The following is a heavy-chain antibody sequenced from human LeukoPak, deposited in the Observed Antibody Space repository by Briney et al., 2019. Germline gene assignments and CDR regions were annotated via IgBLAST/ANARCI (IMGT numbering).Heavy chain of an antibody. V-gene: IGHV3-23*01. CDR3: AREMHRDTMIYYYYYGMDV. CDR1: GFTFSSYA. Sequence: PGGSLRLSCAASGFTFSSYAMSWVRQAPGKGLEWVSAISGSGGSTYYADSVKGRFTISRDNSKNTLYLQMNSLRAEDTAVYYCAREMHRDTMIYYYYYGMDVWGQGTTVTVSS. J-gene: IGHJ6*02. D-gene: IGHD1-14*01. CDR2: ISGSGGST.